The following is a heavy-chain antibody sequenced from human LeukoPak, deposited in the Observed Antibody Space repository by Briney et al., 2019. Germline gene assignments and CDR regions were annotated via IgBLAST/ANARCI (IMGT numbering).Heavy chain of an antibody. J-gene: IGHJ4*02. CDR2: INTDGSTI. CDR3: ARAGSYRFDY. CDR1: GFTFSSYW. Sequence: GGSLRLSCAPPGFTFSSYWMHWIRQAPGKGLEWVSRINTDGSTITYADSVKGRFTISRDNARNTLYLQMNSLRDEDTAVYHCARAGSYRFDYWGQGTLVTVSS. V-gene: IGHV3-74*03. D-gene: IGHD3-16*02.